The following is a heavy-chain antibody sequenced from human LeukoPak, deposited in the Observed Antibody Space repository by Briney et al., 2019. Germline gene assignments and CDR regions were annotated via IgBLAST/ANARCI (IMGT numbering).Heavy chain of an antibody. V-gene: IGHV1-2*02. Sequence: RASVKVSCKASGYTFTGYYMHWARQAPGQGLEWMGWINPNSGGTNYAQKFQGRVTMTRDTSISTAYMELSRLRSDDTAVYYCAKGHSSAWYFFDYWGQGTLVTVSS. J-gene: IGHJ4*02. CDR2: INPNSGGT. D-gene: IGHD6-19*01. CDR1: GYTFTGYY. CDR3: AKGHSSAWYFFDY.